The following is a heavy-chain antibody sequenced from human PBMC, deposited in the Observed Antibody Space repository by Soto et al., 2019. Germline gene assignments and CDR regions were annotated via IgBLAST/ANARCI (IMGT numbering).Heavy chain of an antibody. V-gene: IGHV3-30-3*01. D-gene: IGHD6-13*01. CDR1: GFTFSSYA. Sequence: QVQLVESGGGVVQPGRSLRLSCAASGFTFSSYAMHWVRQAPGKGLEWVAVISYDGSNKYYADSVKGRFTISRDNSKNTLYLQMNSLRAEDTAVYYCAESGGHSSSWYGYYYYGMDVWGQGTTVTVSS. CDR2: ISYDGSNK. J-gene: IGHJ6*02. CDR3: AESGGHSSSWYGYYYYGMDV.